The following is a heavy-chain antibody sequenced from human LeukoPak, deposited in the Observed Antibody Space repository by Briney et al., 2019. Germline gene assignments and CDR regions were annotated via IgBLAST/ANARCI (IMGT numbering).Heavy chain of an antibody. CDR2: ISSSGSTI. J-gene: IGHJ4*02. V-gene: IGHV3-48*03. Sequence: GGSLRLSCAASGFTFSSYEMNWVRQAPGKELEWVSYISSSGSTIYYADSVKGRFTISRDNAKNSLYLQMNSLRAEDTAVYYCARVTSPSGYWGQGTLVTVSS. CDR3: ARVTSPSGY. D-gene: IGHD7-27*01. CDR1: GFTFSSYE.